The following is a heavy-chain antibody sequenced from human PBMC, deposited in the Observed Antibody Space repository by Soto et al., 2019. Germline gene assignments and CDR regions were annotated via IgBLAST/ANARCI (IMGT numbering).Heavy chain of an antibody. CDR1: GGSISSYY. D-gene: IGHD2-2*01. J-gene: IGHJ6*02. CDR2: IYYSGST. V-gene: IGHV4-59*01. CDR3: ARDDIVVVPAAIGAYYYYGMDV. Sequence: PSETLSLTCTVSGGSISSYYWSWIRQPPGKGLEWIGYIYYSGSTNYNPSLKSRVTISVDTSKNQFSLKLSSVTAADTAVYYCARDDIVVVPAAIGAYYYYGMDVWGQGTTVTVSS.